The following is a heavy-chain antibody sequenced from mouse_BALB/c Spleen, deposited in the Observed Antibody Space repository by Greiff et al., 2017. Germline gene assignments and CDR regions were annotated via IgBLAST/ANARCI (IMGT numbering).Heavy chain of an antibody. CDR2: IYPGNGDT. D-gene: IGHD3-3*01. CDR3: ARGGWDREGFDY. J-gene: IGHJ2*01. V-gene: IGHV1-12*01. Sequence: QVQLQQPGAELVKPGASVKMSCKASGYTFTSYNMHWVKQTPGQGLEWIGAIYPGNGDTSYNQKFKGKATLTADKSSSTAYMQLSSLTSEDSAVYYCARGGWDREGFDYWGQGTTLTVSS. CDR1: GYTFTSYN.